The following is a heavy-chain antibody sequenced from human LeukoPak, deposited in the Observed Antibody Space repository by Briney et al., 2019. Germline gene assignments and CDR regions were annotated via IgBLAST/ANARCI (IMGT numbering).Heavy chain of an antibody. V-gene: IGHV1-69*13. CDR1: GGTFSSYA. CDR3: ARDRGTATINWFDP. J-gene: IGHJ5*02. Sequence: AAVKVSCKPSGGTFSSYAISWVRQAPGQGVKWMGGIIPMFGTANYAQTFQSRVTHTAEESTRTAYMELSSLRSEDTAVYYCARDRGTATINWFDPWGQGTLVTVSS. CDR2: IIPMFGTA. D-gene: IGHD5-12*01.